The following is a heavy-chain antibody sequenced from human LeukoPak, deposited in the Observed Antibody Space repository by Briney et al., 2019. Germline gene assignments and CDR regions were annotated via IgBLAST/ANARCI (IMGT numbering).Heavy chain of an antibody. D-gene: IGHD2/OR15-2a*01. Sequence: SQTLSLTCTVSGGSISSGGYYWSWIRQHPGKGLEWIGYIYYSGSTYYNPSLKSRVTISVDTSKNQFSLKLSSVTAADTAVYYCARDPFYGYYGMDVWGQGTTVTVSS. CDR3: ARDPFYGYYGMDV. CDR1: GGSISSGGYY. V-gene: IGHV4-30-4*08. J-gene: IGHJ6*02. CDR2: IYYSGST.